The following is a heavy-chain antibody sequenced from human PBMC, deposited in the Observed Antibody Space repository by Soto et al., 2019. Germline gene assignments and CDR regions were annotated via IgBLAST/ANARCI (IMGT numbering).Heavy chain of an antibody. CDR2: IIPIFGTA. J-gene: IGHJ6*02. D-gene: IGHD4-4*01. CDR3: ARDDPRSNSGGWSGFHYYYGMDV. V-gene: IGHV1-69*12. CDR1: GGTFSSYA. Sequence: QVPLVQSGAEVKKPGSSVKVSCKASGGTFSSYAISWVRQAPGQGLEWMGGIIPIFGTANYAQKFQGRVTITADESTSTAYMELSSLRSEDTAVYYCARDDPRSNSGGWSGFHYYYGMDVWGQGTTVTVSS.